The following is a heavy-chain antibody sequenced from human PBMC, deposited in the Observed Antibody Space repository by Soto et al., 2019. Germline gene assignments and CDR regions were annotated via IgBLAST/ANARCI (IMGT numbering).Heavy chain of an antibody. Sequence: QVQLVESGGGVVQPGRSLRLSCAASGFTFSSYGMHWVRQAPGKGLEWVAVISYDGNNKYYADSVKGRFTISRDNSKNRLYLKMNSLSAEDTVVYYCAKILQLGGYAYYYYGMDVWGQGTTVTVSS. D-gene: IGHD5-12*01. CDR1: GFTFSSYG. V-gene: IGHV3-30*18. J-gene: IGHJ6*02. CDR3: AKILQLGGYAYYYYGMDV. CDR2: ISYDGNNK.